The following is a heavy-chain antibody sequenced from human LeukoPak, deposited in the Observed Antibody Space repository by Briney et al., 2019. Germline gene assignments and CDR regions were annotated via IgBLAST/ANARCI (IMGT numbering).Heavy chain of an antibody. Sequence: PGESLNISCKGSGYSFTNYWIGWVRQMSGKGLEWMGIIYPGDSDTTYSPSFQGQVTISADKSINTAYLQWSSLKASDTAMYYCARHSDAAMVVDYWGQGTLVTVSS. CDR2: IYPGDSDT. D-gene: IGHD5-18*01. J-gene: IGHJ4*02. CDR3: ARHSDAAMVVDY. CDR1: GYSFTNYW. V-gene: IGHV5-51*01.